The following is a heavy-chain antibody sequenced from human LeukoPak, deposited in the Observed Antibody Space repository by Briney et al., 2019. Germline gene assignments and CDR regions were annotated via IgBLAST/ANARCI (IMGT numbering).Heavy chain of an antibody. CDR2: IYYSGST. J-gene: IGHJ4*02. CDR1: GGSISSSSYY. V-gene: IGHV4-39*07. Sequence: PSETLSLTCTVSGGSISSSSYYWGWIRQPPGKGLEWIGSIYYSGSTYYNPSLKSRVTISVDTSKNQFSLKLSSVTAADTAVYYCARVQRGLDSSGWDYFDYWGQGTLVTVSS. CDR3: ARVQRGLDSSGWDYFDY. D-gene: IGHD6-19*01.